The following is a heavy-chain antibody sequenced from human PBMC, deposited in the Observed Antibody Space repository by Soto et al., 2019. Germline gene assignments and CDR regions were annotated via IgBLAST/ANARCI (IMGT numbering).Heavy chain of an antibody. D-gene: IGHD4-4*01. CDR2: ISAYNGNT. CDR1: GYTFTSYG. V-gene: IGHV1-18*04. J-gene: IGHJ4*02. CDR3: ARLDYSNNFDY. Sequence: QVQLVQSGAEVKKPGASVKVSCKASGYTFTSYGISWVRQAPGQGLEWMGWISAYNGNTNYAQKLQGRVNMTTDPSTSTAYMALRSLRSDDTAVYYCARLDYSNNFDYWGQGSLVTVSS.